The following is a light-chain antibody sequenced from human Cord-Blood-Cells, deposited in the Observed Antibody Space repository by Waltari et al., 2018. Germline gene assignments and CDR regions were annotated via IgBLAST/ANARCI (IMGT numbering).Light chain of an antibody. CDR1: SSDVGGYTY. V-gene: IGLV2-14*01. CDR2: DVS. Sequence: QSALTQPGSLSWSPGLSFTISCTGTSSDVGGYTYVSWYQQHPRKAPKLMIYDVSNRPSGVSNRFSGSQSGNTASLTISGLQAEDEADYYSIKYTSSSTMGLGGATKLTVL. CDR3: IKYTSSSTMG. J-gene: IGLJ2*01.